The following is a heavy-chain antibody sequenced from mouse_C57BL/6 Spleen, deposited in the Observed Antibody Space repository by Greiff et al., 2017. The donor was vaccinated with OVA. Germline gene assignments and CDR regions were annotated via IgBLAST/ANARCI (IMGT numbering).Heavy chain of an antibody. D-gene: IGHD1-1*01. Sequence: QVHVKQSGAELVKPGASVKLSCKASGYTFTSYWMQWVKQRPGQGLEWIGEIDPSDSYTNYNQKFKGKATLTVDTSSSTAYMQLSSLTSEDSAVYYCARYYGSSLYYYAMDYWGQGTSVTVSS. CDR3: ARYYGSSLYYYAMDY. J-gene: IGHJ4*01. CDR1: GYTFTSYW. V-gene: IGHV1-50*01. CDR2: IDPSDSYT.